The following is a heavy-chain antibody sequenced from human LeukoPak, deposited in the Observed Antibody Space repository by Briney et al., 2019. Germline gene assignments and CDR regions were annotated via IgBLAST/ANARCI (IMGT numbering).Heavy chain of an antibody. CDR3: ARPRYSSSWYDY. J-gene: IGHJ4*02. CDR2: ISAYNGNT. Sequence: GASVKVSCKASGYTFTSYGISWVRQAPGQGLEWMGWISAYNGNTNYAQKLQGRATMTRDTSTSTVYMELSSLRSEDTAVYYCARPRYSSSWYDYWGQGTLVTVSS. V-gene: IGHV1-18*01. D-gene: IGHD6-13*01. CDR1: GYTFTSYG.